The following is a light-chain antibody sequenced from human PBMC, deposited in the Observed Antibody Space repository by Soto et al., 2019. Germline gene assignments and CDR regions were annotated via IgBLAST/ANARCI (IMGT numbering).Light chain of an antibody. J-gene: IGKJ2*01. V-gene: IGKV3-11*01. Sequence: EIVLTQSPATLSLSPGERATLSCRASQSVSSYLSWYQQKPGQAPRLLIYDASNRATGIPARFSGSGSGTDFTLTISRLEPEDFAVYYCQQRGNWPPYTFGQGTKLEIK. CDR3: QQRGNWPPYT. CDR2: DAS. CDR1: QSVSSY.